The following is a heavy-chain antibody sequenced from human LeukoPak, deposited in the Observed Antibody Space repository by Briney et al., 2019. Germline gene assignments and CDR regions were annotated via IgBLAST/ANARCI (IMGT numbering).Heavy chain of an antibody. D-gene: IGHD3-16*01. V-gene: IGHV4-59*08. CDR3: ARQLWGYYYMDV. CDR1: GGSISSYY. J-gene: IGHJ6*03. CDR2: ITYSAIT. Sequence: PSETLSLTCTVSGGSISSYYWSWIRQPPGKGLEWIGYITYSAITNYNPALKSRVTISIDTSKNQFSLKLSSVTAADTAVYYCARQLWGYYYMDVWGKGTTVTVSS.